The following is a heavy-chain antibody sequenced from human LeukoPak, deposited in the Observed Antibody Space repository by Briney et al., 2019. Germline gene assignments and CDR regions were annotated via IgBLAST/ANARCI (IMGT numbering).Heavy chain of an antibody. D-gene: IGHD3-22*01. Sequence: ETLSLTCSVSGGSIRSTTYYWGWIRQPPGKGLEWIGSIYYSGNTYYSPSLMSRVTISVDTSKNQFSLNLSSVTAADTAVYFCARAPHFFDTSGSRYYFDYWGQGALVTVSS. V-gene: IGHV4-39*07. CDR1: GGSIRSTTYY. CDR2: IYYSGNT. J-gene: IGHJ4*02. CDR3: ARAPHFFDTSGSRYYFDY.